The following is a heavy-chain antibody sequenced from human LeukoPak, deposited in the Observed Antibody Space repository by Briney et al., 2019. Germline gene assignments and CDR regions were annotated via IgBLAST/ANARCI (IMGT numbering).Heavy chain of an antibody. CDR3: ARHTRPGCSGYENAFDI. J-gene: IGHJ3*02. CDR2: FYDSGST. CDR1: GGSIRSRNYY. V-gene: IGHV4-39*01. D-gene: IGHD5-12*01. Sequence: PSETLSLTCTVSGGSIRSRNYYWDWIRQPPGKGLEWIGNFYDSGSTYYNPSLKSRVTISGDTSKNQFSLKPTSVTAADTAVYYCARHTRPGCSGYENAFDIWGQGTMVTVSS.